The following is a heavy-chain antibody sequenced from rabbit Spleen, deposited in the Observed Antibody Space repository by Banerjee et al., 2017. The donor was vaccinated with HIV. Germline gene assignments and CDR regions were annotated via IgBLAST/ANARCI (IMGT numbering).Heavy chain of an antibody. CDR3: ARDQWDDYGDANL. Sequence: QEQLVESGGGLVQPGASLTLTCKVSGFSLSSGSYICWVRQAPGKGPEWIACIGASTGITYYTSWAKGRFTISKTSSTTVTLQLDSLTAADTATYFCARDQWDDYGDANLWGPGTLVTVS. D-gene: IGHD2-1*01. V-gene: IGHV1S45*01. CDR1: GFSLSSGSY. J-gene: IGHJ4*01. CDR2: IGASTGIT.